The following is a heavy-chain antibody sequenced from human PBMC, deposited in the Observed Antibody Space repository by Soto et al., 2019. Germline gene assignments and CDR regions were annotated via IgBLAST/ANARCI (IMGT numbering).Heavy chain of an antibody. CDR3: SGRSYYLDY. Sequence: QVQLVESGGDVVQPGRSLRLSCAASGFTFSNYGMHWARHAPGKGLGWEAAILYDGSNKYYADSVKGRFTISRDNSKDTLYLQMNSLLVEDKAVYYGSGRSYYLDYCGQGTLVTVSS. D-gene: IGHD1-26*01. CDR2: ILYDGSNK. J-gene: IGHJ4*02. V-gene: IGHV3-33*01. CDR1: GFTFSNYG.